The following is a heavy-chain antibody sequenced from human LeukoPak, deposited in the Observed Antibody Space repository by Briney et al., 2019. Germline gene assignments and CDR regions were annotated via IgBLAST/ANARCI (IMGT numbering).Heavy chain of an antibody. J-gene: IGHJ4*02. V-gene: IGHV3-30*04. CDR1: GFTFSSYA. D-gene: IGHD5/OR15-5a*01. Sequence: GGSLRLSCAASGFTFSSYAMHWVRQAPGKGLEWVALISYDGSDKYYADSVKGRFTISRDNSKNTLYLQMNSLRAEDTAVYYCASVSIWGQGTLVTVSS. CDR2: ISYDGSDK. CDR3: ASVSI.